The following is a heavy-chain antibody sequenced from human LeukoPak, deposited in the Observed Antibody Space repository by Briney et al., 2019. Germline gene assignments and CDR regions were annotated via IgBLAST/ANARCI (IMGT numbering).Heavy chain of an antibody. J-gene: IGHJ6*04. Sequence: ASVKVSCKASGGTFTSYAISWVRQAPGQGLEWMGRIIPILGIANYAQKFQGRVTITADKSTSTAYMELSSLRSEDTAVYYCANGGVAATSYYYYYGMDVWGKGTTVTV. CDR1: GGTFTSYA. V-gene: IGHV1-69*04. CDR2: IIPILGIA. CDR3: ANGGVAATSYYYYYGMDV. D-gene: IGHD2-15*01.